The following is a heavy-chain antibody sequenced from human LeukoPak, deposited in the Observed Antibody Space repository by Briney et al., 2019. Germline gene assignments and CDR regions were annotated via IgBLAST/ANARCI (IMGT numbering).Heavy chain of an antibody. CDR2: VNPNSGNT. D-gene: IGHD3-22*01. J-gene: IGHJ4*02. Sequence: APVKVSCKASGYTFTSYDINWVRQATGQGLEWMGWVNPNSGNTGYAQKFQGRVTMTRNTSISTAYMELSSLRSEDTAVYYCATSRDSSGYYGDYWGQGTLVTVSS. CDR3: ATSRDSSGYYGDY. V-gene: IGHV1-8*01. CDR1: GYTFTSYD.